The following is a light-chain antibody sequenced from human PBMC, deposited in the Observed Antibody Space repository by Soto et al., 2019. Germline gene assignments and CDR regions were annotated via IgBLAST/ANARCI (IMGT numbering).Light chain of an antibody. CDR3: QQRSNWPTIA. Sequence: EIGMSQSPANLSLSPGERATLSCRASQSVGSYLAWYQQKPGQAPRPLIYDASNRATGIPARFSGSGSGTDFTLTISSLEPEDFAVYYCQQRSNWPTIAFGQGTRLEIK. CDR1: QSVGSY. CDR2: DAS. J-gene: IGKJ5*01. V-gene: IGKV3-11*01.